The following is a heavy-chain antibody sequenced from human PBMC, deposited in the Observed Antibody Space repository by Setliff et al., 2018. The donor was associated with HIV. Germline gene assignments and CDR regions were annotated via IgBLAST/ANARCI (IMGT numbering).Heavy chain of an antibody. V-gene: IGHV1-18*04. CDR1: GYIFPNYD. CDR2: ISPDNGNT. CDR3: VRARDLRTTRSLDF. J-gene: IGHJ4*02. Sequence: GASVKVSCKASGYIFPNYDITWVRQAPGQGLEWMGWISPDNGNTNYAQKIEGRVILTTDKSTNTVEMELRSLRSDDTAAYYCVRARDLRTTRSLDFWDPETLVAVSS.